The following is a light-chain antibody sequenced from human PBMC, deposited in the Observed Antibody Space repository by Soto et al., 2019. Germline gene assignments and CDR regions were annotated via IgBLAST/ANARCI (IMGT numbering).Light chain of an antibody. V-gene: IGKV3-20*01. Sequence: ENVLKQSPGTLSLSPGERATLSCRASQSVTSSDLAWYQQKPGQAPRLLIYGASSRATGIPDRFSGSGSGTDFTLTISRLEPEDFAVYYCQQYGSSPRTFGQGTNVDIK. J-gene: IGKJ1*01. CDR3: QQYGSSPRT. CDR2: GAS. CDR1: QSVTSSD.